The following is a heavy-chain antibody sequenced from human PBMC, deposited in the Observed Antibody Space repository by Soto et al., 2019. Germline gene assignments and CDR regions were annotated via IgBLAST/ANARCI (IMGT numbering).Heavy chain of an antibody. CDR2: ISGSAATT. V-gene: IGHV3-23*01. J-gene: IGHJ4*02. CDR1: GFTFSSYA. CDR3: ARDRSYYDSSGSYSPPY. Sequence: EVQLLESGGGLVQPGGSLRLSCAASGFTFSSYAMNWVRQAPGKGLEWVSAISGSAATTHFADSVKGRFTISRDNSKNTLSLQMNTRTAEDTAVYYCARDRSYYDSSGSYSPPYWGQGTLVTVSS. D-gene: IGHD3-22*01.